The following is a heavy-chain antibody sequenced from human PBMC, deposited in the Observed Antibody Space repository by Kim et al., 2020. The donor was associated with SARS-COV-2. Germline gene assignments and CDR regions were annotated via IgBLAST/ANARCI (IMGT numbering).Heavy chain of an antibody. D-gene: IGHD1-26*01. CDR1: RFTFSSYA. Sequence: GGSLRLSCATSRFTFSSYAMSWVRQAPGEGLEWVSAITGSGDRTYYSDSVKGRFTISRDKSKNTLYLQMNGLRVEDTAVYYCAKDYGDGGNQMGFFDYWG. CDR2: ITGSGDRT. J-gene: IGHJ4*01. V-gene: IGHV3-23*01. CDR3: AKDYGDGGNQMGFFDY.